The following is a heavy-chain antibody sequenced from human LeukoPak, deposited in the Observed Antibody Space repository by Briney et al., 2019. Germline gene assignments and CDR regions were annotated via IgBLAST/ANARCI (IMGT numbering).Heavy chain of an antibody. CDR2: IYTGDSDT. V-gene: IGHV5-51*01. J-gene: IGHJ4*02. D-gene: IGHD5-18*01. CDR3: ARRGEAMDPFDY. CDR1: GYSFTSYW. Sequence: HGESLKISCKDSGYSFTSYWIGWARQMPGKGLEWMGIIYTGDSDTRYSASFQGQVTISADKSINTAYLQWSSLKASDTAIYYCARRGEAMDPFDYWGQGTLVTVSS.